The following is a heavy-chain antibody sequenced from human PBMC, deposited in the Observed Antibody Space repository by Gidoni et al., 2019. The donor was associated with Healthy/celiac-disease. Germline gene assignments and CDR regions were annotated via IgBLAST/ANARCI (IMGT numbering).Heavy chain of an antibody. CDR1: GGSISSSSYY. J-gene: IGHJ5*02. V-gene: IGHV4-39*01. CDR2: IYYSGST. CDR3: ARQGDLYCSSTSCPFDP. Sequence: LSLTCTVSGGSISSSSYYWGWIRQPPGKGLEWIGSIYYSGSTYYNPSLKSRVTISVATSKNQFSLKLSSVTAADTAVYYCARQGDLYCSSTSCPFDPWGQGTLVTVSS. D-gene: IGHD2-2*01.